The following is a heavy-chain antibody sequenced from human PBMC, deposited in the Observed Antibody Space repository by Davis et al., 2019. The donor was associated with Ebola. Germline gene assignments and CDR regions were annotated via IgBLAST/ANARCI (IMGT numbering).Heavy chain of an antibody. Sequence: ASVKVSCKASGYTFTSYGISWVRQAPGQGLEWMGWISAYNGKTNYAQKFQDRVTMTTDTSTTTAYMELRGLTSDDTAVYYCASHIAAAGGGGANFDYWGQGTLVTVSS. CDR3: ASHIAAAGGGGANFDY. CDR1: GYTFTSYG. J-gene: IGHJ4*02. V-gene: IGHV1-18*01. D-gene: IGHD6-13*01. CDR2: ISAYNGKT.